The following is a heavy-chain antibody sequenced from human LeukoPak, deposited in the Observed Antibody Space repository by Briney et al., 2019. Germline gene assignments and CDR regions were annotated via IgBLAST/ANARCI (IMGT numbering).Heavy chain of an antibody. CDR3: ARDYASDY. CDR1: GFTFSRYE. CDR2: ISRSGDTI. V-gene: IGHV3-48*03. J-gene: IGHJ4*02. D-gene: IGHD3-10*01. Sequence: GGSLRLSCAASGFTFSRYEMNWVRQAPGKGLEWVSYISRSGDTIYFADSVKGRFTISRDNAKNSLYLQMSSLRAEDTAVYYCARDYASDYWGQGTLVTVSS.